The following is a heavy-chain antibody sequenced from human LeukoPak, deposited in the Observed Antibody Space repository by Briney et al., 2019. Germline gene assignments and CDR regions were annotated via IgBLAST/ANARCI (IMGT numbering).Heavy chain of an antibody. V-gene: IGHV3-7*01. Sequence: AGGSLRLSCAASPFTSSGHWMSWVRQAPGKGLEWVANIKEDGSEKYYVDSVKGRFSISRDNAKDLLYLQINSLRVEDTAVYYCARNSFAELFLLGSAYGMDVWGQGTTVTVSS. CDR1: PFTSSGHW. CDR3: ARNSFAELFLLGSAYGMDV. J-gene: IGHJ6*02. CDR2: IKEDGSEK. D-gene: IGHD3-10*01.